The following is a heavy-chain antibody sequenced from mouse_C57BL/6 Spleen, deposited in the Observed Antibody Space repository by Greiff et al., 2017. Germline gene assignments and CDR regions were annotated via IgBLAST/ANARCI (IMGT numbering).Heavy chain of an antibody. J-gene: IGHJ4*01. CDR3: ARTLLTVVADYAMDY. CDR1: GYSITSGYY. D-gene: IGHD1-1*01. CDR2: ISYDGSN. Sequence: EVHLVESGPGLVKPSQSLSLTCSVTGYSITSGYYWNWIRQFPGNKLEWMGYISYDGSNNYNPSLKNRISITRDTSKNQFFLKLNSVTTEDTATYYCARTLLTVVADYAMDYWGQGTSVTVSS. V-gene: IGHV3-6*01.